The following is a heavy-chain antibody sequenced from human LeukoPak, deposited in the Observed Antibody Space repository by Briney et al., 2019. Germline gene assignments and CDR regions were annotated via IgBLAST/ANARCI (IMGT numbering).Heavy chain of an antibody. D-gene: IGHD4-17*01. J-gene: IGHJ4*02. CDR3: AGPDGDSN. CDR1: GGTFSSYA. V-gene: IGHV1-69*04. Sequence: SVKVSCKASGGTFSSYAISWVRQAPGQGLEWMGRIIPILGIANYAQRFQGRVTITADKSTSTAYMELSSLRSEDTAVYYCAGPDGDSNWGQGTLVTVSS. CDR2: IIPILGIA.